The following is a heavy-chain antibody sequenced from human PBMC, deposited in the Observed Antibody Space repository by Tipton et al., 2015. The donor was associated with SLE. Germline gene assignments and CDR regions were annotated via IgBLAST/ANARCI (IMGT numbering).Heavy chain of an antibody. CDR2: ISSSSSYI. V-gene: IGHV3-21*01. CDR1: GFTFSSYS. CDR3: ARSDAYDIPGAFDI. D-gene: IGHD3-9*01. J-gene: IGHJ3*02. Sequence: GSLRLSCAASGFTFSSYSMNWVRQAPGKGLEWVSSISSSSSYIYYADSVKGRFTISRDNAKNSLYLQMNSLRAEDTAVYYCARSDAYDIPGAFDIWGQGTMVTVSS.